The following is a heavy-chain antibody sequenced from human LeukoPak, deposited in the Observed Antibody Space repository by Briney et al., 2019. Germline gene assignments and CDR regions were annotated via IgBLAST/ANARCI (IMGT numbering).Heavy chain of an antibody. CDR1: GFTFSNYA. CDR3: AKDWHDTSGYYYRTALFDY. Sequence: PGGSLRLSCAASGFTFSNYAMNWVRQAPGKGLEWVSTISGSGGSTYYTDSVKGRFTISRDNSKNTLYLQMNSLRAGDTAVYYCAKDWHDTSGYYYRTALFDYWGQGTLVTVSS. V-gene: IGHV3-23*01. J-gene: IGHJ4*02. D-gene: IGHD3-22*01. CDR2: ISGSGGST.